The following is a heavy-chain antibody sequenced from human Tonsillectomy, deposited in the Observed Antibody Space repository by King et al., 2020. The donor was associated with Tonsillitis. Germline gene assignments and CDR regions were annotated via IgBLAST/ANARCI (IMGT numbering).Heavy chain of an antibody. J-gene: IGHJ4*02. D-gene: IGHD4-17*01. CDR3: ARVHGDPPNFDY. CDR1: GFTVSSNY. Sequence: VQLVESGGGLIQPGGSLRLSCAASGFTVSSNYMSWVRQAPRKGLEWVSIIYSSDNTYYADSVKGRFTISRDNSKNTLYLQMNSLRAEDTAVFYCARVHGDPPNFDYWGQGTLLTVSS. CDR2: IYSSDNT. V-gene: IGHV3-53*01.